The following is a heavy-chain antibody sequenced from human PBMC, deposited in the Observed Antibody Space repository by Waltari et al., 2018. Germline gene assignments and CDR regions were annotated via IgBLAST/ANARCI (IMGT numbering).Heavy chain of an antibody. Sequence: QVLLQEQGPGLVTPSETLSLTCTVSGLYISNGYFWAWIRQPPGKGLQWIGSIYHSGAAFYNSSLESRVTISVETSKNQSSLEVNSLTAADTAVYYCARERVDTGSNLWSPRNPRFDPWGQGTLVTVSS. CDR3: ARERVDTGSNLWSPRNPRFDP. J-gene: IGHJ5*02. CDR2: IYHSGAA. V-gene: IGHV4-38-2*02. D-gene: IGHD1-26*01. CDR1: GLYISNGYF.